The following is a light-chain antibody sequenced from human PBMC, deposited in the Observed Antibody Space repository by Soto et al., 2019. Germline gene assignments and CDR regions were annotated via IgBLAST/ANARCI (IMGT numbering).Light chain of an antibody. CDR3: QQYNKWPRT. CDR1: QSVSSK. Sequence: EIVMTQSPDTLSVSPGERATLSCRASQSVSSKLAWYQQKPGQAPRLLIYGASTRATGIPARFSGSGSGTDFTLTISSLQSEDFAVYYCQQYNKWPRTFGGGTKVEIK. J-gene: IGKJ4*01. V-gene: IGKV3-15*01. CDR2: GAS.